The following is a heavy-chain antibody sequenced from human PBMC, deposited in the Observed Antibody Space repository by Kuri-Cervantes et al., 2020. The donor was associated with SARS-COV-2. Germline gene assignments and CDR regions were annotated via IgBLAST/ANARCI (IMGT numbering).Heavy chain of an antibody. CDR3: ARDQTGDSAVGAAFDI. V-gene: IGHV3-21*01. CDR1: EFTFSSYS. Sequence: SCAASEFTFSSYSMNWVRQAPGKGLEWVSSISSSSSYIYYADSVKGRFTISRDNAKNSLYLQMNSLRAEDTAVYYCARDQTGDSAVGAAFDIWGQGTMVTVSS. D-gene: IGHD4-17*01. J-gene: IGHJ3*02. CDR2: ISSSSSYI.